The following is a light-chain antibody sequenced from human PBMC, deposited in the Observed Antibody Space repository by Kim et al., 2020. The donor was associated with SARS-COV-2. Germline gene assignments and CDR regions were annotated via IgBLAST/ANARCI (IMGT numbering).Light chain of an antibody. CDR2: SAS. V-gene: IGKV1D-16*01. Sequence: ASVGDRVTITCRASQGVVTELAWYQQKPEKAPKALMYSASTLQSGVPTRFSGTGSGTEFTLTINNLQPEDFAIYYCQQYRHYPLTFGGGTKVDIK. CDR1: QGVVTE. CDR3: QQYRHYPLT. J-gene: IGKJ4*01.